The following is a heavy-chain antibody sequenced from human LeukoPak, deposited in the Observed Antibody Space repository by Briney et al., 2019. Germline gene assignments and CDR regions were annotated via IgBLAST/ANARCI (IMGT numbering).Heavy chain of an antibody. CDR1: GYTFTSYD. CDR2: MNPNNGNT. J-gene: IGHJ1*01. D-gene: IGHD6-19*01. CDR3: TRGGPVAGTHKYFHH. V-gene: IGHV1-8*01. Sequence: ASVKVSCKASGYTFTSYDINWVRQAPGQGLEWMGWMNPNNGNTDYAQKFQGRVTLTRNTSISTAYMELSSLRSEDTAVYYCTRGGPVAGTHKYFHHWGQGTLVTVSS.